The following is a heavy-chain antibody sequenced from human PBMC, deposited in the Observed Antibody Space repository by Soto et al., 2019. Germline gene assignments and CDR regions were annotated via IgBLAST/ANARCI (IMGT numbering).Heavy chain of an antibody. CDR3: TTEMVDTPMVILY. Sequence: PGGSLRLSCAASGFTLSNAWMSWVRQAPGKGLEWVGRIKSKTDGGTTDYAAPVKGRFTISRDDSKNTVYLQMNSLKTEDTAVYYCTTEMVDTPMVILYWGQGTLVTVSS. D-gene: IGHD5-18*01. J-gene: IGHJ4*02. V-gene: IGHV3-15*01. CDR2: IKSKTDGGTT. CDR1: GFTLSNAW.